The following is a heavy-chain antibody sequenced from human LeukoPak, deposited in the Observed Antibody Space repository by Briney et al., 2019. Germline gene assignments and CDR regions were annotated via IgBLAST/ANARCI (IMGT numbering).Heavy chain of an antibody. Sequence: QPGGSLRLSCAASGFTFSSYWMSWVRQAPGKGLEWVANIKQDGSEKYYVDSVKGRFTISRDNAKNSLYLQMNSLRAEDTAVYYCAREVGAKNRDWFDPWGQGTLVTVSS. CDR1: GFTFSSYW. V-gene: IGHV3-7*01. J-gene: IGHJ5*02. D-gene: IGHD1-26*01. CDR3: AREVGAKNRDWFDP. CDR2: IKQDGSEK.